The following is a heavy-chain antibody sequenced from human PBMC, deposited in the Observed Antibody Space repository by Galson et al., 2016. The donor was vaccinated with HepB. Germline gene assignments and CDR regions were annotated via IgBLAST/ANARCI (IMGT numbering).Heavy chain of an antibody. J-gene: IGHJ3*02. Sequence: TLSLTCTVSGGSISSGDSYWSWFRLHPGKGLEWIGYIYYSGSTYYNPSLKSRITISIDTSKNQFSLKLSSVTAADTAVYYCARDRLGDFWSGYTPSGAFDIWGQGTMVTVSS. CDR3: ARDRLGDFWSGYTPSGAFDI. CDR1: GGSISSGDSY. CDR2: IYYSGST. D-gene: IGHD3-3*01. V-gene: IGHV4-31*03.